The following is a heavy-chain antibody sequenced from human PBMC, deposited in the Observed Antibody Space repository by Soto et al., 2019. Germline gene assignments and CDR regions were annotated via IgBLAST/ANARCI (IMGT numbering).Heavy chain of an antibody. CDR3: ARDLSGSYFGGFDY. CDR1: GGTFSSYT. CDR2: IIPILGIA. Sequence: QVQLVQSGAEVKKPGSSVKVSCKASGGTFSSYTISWVRQAPGQGLEWMGRIIPILGIANYAQKFQGRVTITADKSTSTAYMELSSLRSEDTDVYYCARDLSGSYFGGFDYWGQGTLVTVSS. D-gene: IGHD1-26*01. J-gene: IGHJ4*02. V-gene: IGHV1-69*08.